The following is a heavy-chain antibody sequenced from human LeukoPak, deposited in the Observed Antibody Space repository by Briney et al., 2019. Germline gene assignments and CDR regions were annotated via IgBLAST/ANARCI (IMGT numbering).Heavy chain of an antibody. J-gene: IGHJ3*02. V-gene: IGHV1-46*01. Sequence: ASVKVSCKPSGYTSTSYYLHWVRQAPGQGLEWMVIINLVVVRTTYTQTFQGRVSMTTDTSTSTLYMELSSLRSEHTSVYFCAREGIQRGAFDIWGQGTMVTVSS. D-gene: IGHD5-18*01. CDR2: INLVVVRT. CDR3: AREGIQRGAFDI. CDR1: GYTSTSYY.